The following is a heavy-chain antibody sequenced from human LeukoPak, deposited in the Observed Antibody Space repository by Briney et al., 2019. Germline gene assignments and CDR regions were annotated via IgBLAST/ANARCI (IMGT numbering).Heavy chain of an antibody. Sequence: GGSLRLSCAASGFTVSSNYMSWVRQAPGKGLEWVSVIYSGGRTYYTDSVKGRFTISRDNSKNTLYLQMNSLRTEDTAVYYCARVLSGRGSLYSYYYYMDVRGKGTTVTISS. CDR1: GFTVSSNY. V-gene: IGHV3-53*01. D-gene: IGHD3-16*01. J-gene: IGHJ6*03. CDR3: ARVLSGRGSLYSYYYYMDV. CDR2: IYSGGRT.